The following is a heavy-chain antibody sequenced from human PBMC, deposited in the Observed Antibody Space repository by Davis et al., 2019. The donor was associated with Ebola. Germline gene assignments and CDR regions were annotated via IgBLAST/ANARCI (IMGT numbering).Heavy chain of an antibody. CDR1: GGSISSYY. CDR2: IYNSGST. J-gene: IGHJ3*02. D-gene: IGHD4-17*01. CDR3: ARPDSYGDLALGI. V-gene: IGHV4-59*08. Sequence: PSETLSLTCTVSGGSISSYYWSWIRQPPGKGLEWIGYIYNSGSTNYNPSLKSRVTISVDTSKNQFSLKLSSVTAADTAVYYCARPDSYGDLALGIWGQGTMVTVSS.